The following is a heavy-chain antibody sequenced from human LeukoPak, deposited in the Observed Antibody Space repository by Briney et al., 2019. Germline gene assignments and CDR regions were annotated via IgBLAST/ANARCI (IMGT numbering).Heavy chain of an antibody. V-gene: IGHV5-51*01. CDR1: GYSFSDYW. CDR3: ARHGLGGCSGGRCFTSFHYYGMDV. D-gene: IGHD2-15*01. Sequence: GESLKISCKGYGYSFSDYWIGWVRQMPGKGLEWMGIIFPGDSDTKYSLSFQGQVTISVDKSLSTAYLQWTSLRASDTAIYYCARHGLGGCSGGRCFTSFHYYGMDVWGQGTTVTVSS. J-gene: IGHJ6*02. CDR2: IFPGDSDT.